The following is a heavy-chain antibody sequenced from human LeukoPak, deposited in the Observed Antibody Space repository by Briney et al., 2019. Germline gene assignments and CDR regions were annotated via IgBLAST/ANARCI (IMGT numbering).Heavy chain of an antibody. CDR2: IRPDGSMT. CDR1: GFTFSASW. J-gene: IGHJ5*02. V-gene: IGHV3-7*04. D-gene: IGHD5-12*01. CDR3: AGEQWLQPDL. Sequence: PGGSLRLSCAVSGFTFSASWMNWVRQAPGKGLEWLANIRPDGSMTSYADSVKGRFTISRDNAKSSLFLQMNSLRVEDTAVYYCAGEQWLQPDLLGQGTLVTVSS.